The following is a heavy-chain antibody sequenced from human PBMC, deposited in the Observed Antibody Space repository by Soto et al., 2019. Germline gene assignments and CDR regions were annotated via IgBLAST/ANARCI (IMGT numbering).Heavy chain of an antibody. D-gene: IGHD6-13*01. CDR1: GFSFSTYA. CDR2: ISGSGGTT. Sequence: EVQLLESGGGLVQPEGSLRLSCAASGFSFSTYAMSWVRQAPGKGLGWVSGISGSGGTTYYADSVKGRFTVSRDNSKKTLYLQVVSLRVEDTAVCYCAKDQAAAGTISRYFRHWGQGTLVTVS. CDR3: AKDQAAAGTISRYFRH. V-gene: IGHV3-23*01. J-gene: IGHJ1*01.